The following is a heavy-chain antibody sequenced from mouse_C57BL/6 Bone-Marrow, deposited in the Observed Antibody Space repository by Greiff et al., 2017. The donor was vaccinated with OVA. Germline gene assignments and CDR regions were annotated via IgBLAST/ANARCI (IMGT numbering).Heavy chain of an antibody. CDR1: GYSITSGYY. CDR3: AVRTTVGQGMDY. CDR2: ISYDGSN. D-gene: IGHD1-1*01. J-gene: IGHJ4*01. Sequence: EVKLVESGPGLVKPSQSLSLTCSVTGYSITSGYYWHWIRQFPGNKLEWMGYISYDGSNNYNPSLKNRISITRDTSKNQFFLKLKSVTTEDTATYYCAVRTTVGQGMDYWGQGTSVTVSS. V-gene: IGHV3-6*01.